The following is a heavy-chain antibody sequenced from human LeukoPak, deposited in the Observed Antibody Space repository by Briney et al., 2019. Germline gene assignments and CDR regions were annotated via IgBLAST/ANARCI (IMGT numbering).Heavy chain of an antibody. D-gene: IGHD4-17*01. CDR3: TRDEYGVGSNFFDY. CDR2: ITNKAFGGTA. Sequence: PGRSLRLSCTTSGFNFGDYAMSWFRQAPEKGLEGVGFITNKAFGGTAEYAASVKGRFTISRDDSRSITYLQMDNLRTEDTGVYYCTRDEYGVGSNFFDYWGQGTLVTVST. V-gene: IGHV3-49*03. J-gene: IGHJ4*02. CDR1: GFNFGDYA.